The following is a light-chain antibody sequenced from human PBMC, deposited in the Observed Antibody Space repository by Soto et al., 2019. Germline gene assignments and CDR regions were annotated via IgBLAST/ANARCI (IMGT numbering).Light chain of an antibody. V-gene: IGLV2-8*01. Sequence: QSALTQPPSASGSPGQSVTISCTGTSSDVGGYNYVSWFQQHPGKAPKLMIYDVGKRPSGVPDRFSGSKSGNTASLTVSGLQAEDEADYYCSSYAGSTNLVFGGGTKLTVL. CDR3: SSYAGSTNLV. J-gene: IGLJ2*01. CDR2: DVG. CDR1: SSDVGGYNY.